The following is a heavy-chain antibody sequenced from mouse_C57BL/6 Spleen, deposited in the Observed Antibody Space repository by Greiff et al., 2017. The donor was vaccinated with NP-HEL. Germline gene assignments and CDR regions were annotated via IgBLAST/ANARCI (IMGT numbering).Heavy chain of an antibody. J-gene: IGHJ2*01. V-gene: IGHV1-26*01. D-gene: IGHD2-14*01. CDR1: GYTFTDYY. Sequence: EVQLQQSGPELVKPGASVKISCKASGYTFTDYYMNWVKQSHGKSLEWIGDINPNNGGTSYNQKFKGKATLTVDKSSSTAYMDLRSLTSEDSAVYYCARNTIGDYWGQGTTLTVSS. CDR2: INPNNGGT. CDR3: ARNTIGDY.